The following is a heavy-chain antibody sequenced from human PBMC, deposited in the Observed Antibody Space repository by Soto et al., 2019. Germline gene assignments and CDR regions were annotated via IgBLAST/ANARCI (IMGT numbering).Heavy chain of an antibody. CDR1: GVTFSSYA. V-gene: IGHV1-69*01. Sequence: QVQLVQSGAEVKKPGSSVKVSCTASGVTFSSYAIRWVRQAPGQGLEWMGGIIPISETTNYAQKFQGRVTITADESKSTAYKELSSLRYEDTAVYYCARSHGSSTILESYYYYYYGMAVCGQGTTVTASS. J-gene: IGHJ6*02. CDR2: IIPISETT. CDR3: ARSHGSSTILESYYYYYYGMAV. D-gene: IGHD2-2*01.